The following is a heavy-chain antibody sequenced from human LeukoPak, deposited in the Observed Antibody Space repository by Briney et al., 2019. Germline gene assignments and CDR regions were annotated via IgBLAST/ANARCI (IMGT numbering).Heavy chain of an antibody. V-gene: IGHV3-23*01. CDR3: AKKHYFGSGSYEY. D-gene: IGHD3-10*01. CDR2: ISGSGDST. J-gene: IGHJ4*02. Sequence: PGGSLRLSCAASGFTFSGYAMSWVRQAPGKGLEWVSAISGSGDSTYYADSVKGRFTISRDNSKNTLYLQMNSLRAEDTAVYYCAKKHYFGSGSYEYWGQGTLVTVSS. CDR1: GFTFSGYA.